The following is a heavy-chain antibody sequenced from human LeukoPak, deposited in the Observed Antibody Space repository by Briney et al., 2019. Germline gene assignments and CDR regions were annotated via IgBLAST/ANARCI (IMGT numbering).Heavy chain of an antibody. CDR1: GFTFSSYG. CDR2: IRYDGSNK. Sequence: GGSLRLSCAASGFTFSSYGMHWVRQAPCKGLEWVAFIRYDGSNKYYADSVKGRFTISRDNSKNTLYLQMNSLRAEDTAVYYCARGPPLVYGSGSYYFDYWGQGTLVTVSS. V-gene: IGHV3-30*02. D-gene: IGHD3-10*01. J-gene: IGHJ4*02. CDR3: ARGPPLVYGSGSYYFDY.